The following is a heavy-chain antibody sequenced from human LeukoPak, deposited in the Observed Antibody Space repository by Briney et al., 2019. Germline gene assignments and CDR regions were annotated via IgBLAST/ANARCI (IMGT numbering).Heavy chain of an antibody. CDR3: ARVRSYYYDSSGLDY. CDR2: INPNSGGT. V-gene: IGHV1-2*02. J-gene: IGHJ4*02. CDR1: GYTFTGYY. Sequence: GASVKVSCKASGYTFTGYYMHWVRQAPGQGLEWMGWINPNSGGTNYAQKFQGGVTMTRDTSISTAYMELSRLRSDDTAVYYCARVRSYYYDSSGLDYWGQGTLVTVSS. D-gene: IGHD3-22*01.